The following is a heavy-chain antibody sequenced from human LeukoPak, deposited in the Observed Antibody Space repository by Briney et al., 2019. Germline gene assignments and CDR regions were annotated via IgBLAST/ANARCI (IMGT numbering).Heavy chain of an antibody. J-gene: IGHJ5*02. CDR3: VKGYCTTFSCLGDFFDP. Sequence: TGRSLRLSCAASGFTFGNYGMHWVRQAPGKGLEYVAAISHDGSKKYYVDFVKGRFTISRDNSKSTLYLEMNSLRVDDTAVYYCVKGYCTTFSCLGDFFDPWGQGTRVTVSS. CDR1: GFTFGNYG. V-gene: IGHV3-30*18. D-gene: IGHD2-8*01. CDR2: ISHDGSKK.